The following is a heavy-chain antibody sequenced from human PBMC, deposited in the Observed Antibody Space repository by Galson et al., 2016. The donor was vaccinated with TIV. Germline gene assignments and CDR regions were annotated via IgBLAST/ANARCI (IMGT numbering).Heavy chain of an antibody. CDR3: AGSCYGDCLSWRYFDD. Sequence: SETLSLTCTVSGGSISTHNYYWGWIRQPPGKELEWTGHIYYSGSTYYNPALKSRVTISVDRSHNQFSLKLTSVSAADTAVYYCAGSCYGDCLSWRYFDDWGQGTLVTVSS. J-gene: IGHJ4*02. D-gene: IGHD4-17*01. V-gene: IGHV4-39*07. CDR2: IYYSGST. CDR1: GGSISTHNYY.